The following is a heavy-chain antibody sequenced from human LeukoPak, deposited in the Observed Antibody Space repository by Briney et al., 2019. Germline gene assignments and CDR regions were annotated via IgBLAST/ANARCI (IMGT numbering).Heavy chain of an antibody. J-gene: IGHJ3*02. D-gene: IGHD1-26*01. V-gene: IGHV3-21*01. CDR2: IGSSSYI. CDR3: ARATDPWGLPTDAFDI. CDR1: GFTFSSYS. Sequence: GGSLRLSCAASGFTFSSYSMNWVRQAPGKGQEWVSSIGSSSYICYADSVKGRFTISRDNAKNSLYLQMNSLRAEDTAVYYCARATDPWGLPTDAFDIWGRGTMVTVSS.